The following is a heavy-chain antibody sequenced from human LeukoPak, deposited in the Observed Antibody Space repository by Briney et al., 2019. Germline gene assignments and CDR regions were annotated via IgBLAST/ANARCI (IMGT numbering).Heavy chain of an antibody. V-gene: IGHV1-24*01. D-gene: IGHD3-16*01. J-gene: IGHJ4*02. CDR1: GYTLTELS. CDR3: ATVTHDYVWGVFDY. CDR2: FDPEDGET. Sequence: ASVKVSCKVSGYTLTELSMHWVRQAPGKGLEWMGGFDPEDGETIYAQKFQGRVTMTEDTSTDTAYMELSSLRSEDTAVYYCATVTHDYVWGVFDYWGQGILVTVSS.